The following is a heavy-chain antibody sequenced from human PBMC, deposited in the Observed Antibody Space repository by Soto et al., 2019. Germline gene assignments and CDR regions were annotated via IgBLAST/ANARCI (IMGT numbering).Heavy chain of an antibody. CDR1: GCTFSSYS. CDR3: ARDRTKPSGWYSPMNYYYYGMDV. J-gene: IGHJ6*02. Sequence: EVQLVESGGGLVQPGGSLRLSCAASGCTFSSYSMNWVRQAPGKGLEWVSYISSSSSTIYYADSVKGRFTISRDNAKNSLYLQMNSLRDEDTAVYYCARDRTKPSGWYSPMNYYYYGMDVWGQGTTVTVSS. V-gene: IGHV3-48*02. CDR2: ISSSSSTI. D-gene: IGHD6-19*01.